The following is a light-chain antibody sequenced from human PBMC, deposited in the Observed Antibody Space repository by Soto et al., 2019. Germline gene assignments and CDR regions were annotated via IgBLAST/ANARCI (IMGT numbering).Light chain of an antibody. J-gene: IGLJ2*01. CDR3: QSYDTSLRGSEV. Sequence: QSVLTQPPSVSGAPGQRVTISCTGGSSNIGAGYDVHWYQQLPGTAPKLLIYGNNNWPSGVPDRFSVSKSGTSASLAITGLQTEDEADYYCQSYDTSLRGSEVFGGGTKLTVL. CDR1: SSNIGAGYD. V-gene: IGLV1-40*01. CDR2: GNN.